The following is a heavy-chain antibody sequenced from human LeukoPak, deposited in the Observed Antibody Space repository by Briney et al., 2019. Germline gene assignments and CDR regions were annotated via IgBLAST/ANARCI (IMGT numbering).Heavy chain of an antibody. D-gene: IGHD5-18*01. CDR2: ITSSGSYI. CDR3: ARRATTERGHSYGLDF. V-gene: IGHV3-21*01. J-gene: IGHJ4*02. CDR1: AFTFSNYN. Sequence: GGSLRLSCAASAFTFSNYNMNWVRQAPGKGLEWVSSITSSGSYIYYADSVKGRFTISRDNAKNSLYLQMNSLRAEDTAMYYCARRATTERGHSYGLDFWGQGTLVTVSS.